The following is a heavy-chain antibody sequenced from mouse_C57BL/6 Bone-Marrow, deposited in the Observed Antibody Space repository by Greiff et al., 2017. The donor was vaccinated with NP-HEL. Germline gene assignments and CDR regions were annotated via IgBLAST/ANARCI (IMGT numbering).Heavy chain of an antibody. CDR3: ASPRDYKDY. D-gene: IGHD2-4*01. CDR2: IYPGSGNT. J-gene: IGHJ2*02. CDR1: GYSFTSSY. Sequence: VQLQQSGPELVKPGASVKISCKASGYSFTSSYIHWVKQRPGQGLEWIGWIYPGSGNTKYNEKFKGKATLTADTSSSPAYMQLSSLTSEDSAVYYCASPRDYKDYWGQGTSLTVSS. V-gene: IGHV1-66*01.